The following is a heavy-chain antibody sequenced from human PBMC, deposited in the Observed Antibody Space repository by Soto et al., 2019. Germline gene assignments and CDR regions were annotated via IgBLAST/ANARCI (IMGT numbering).Heavy chain of an antibody. CDR2: ISGSGGST. D-gene: IGHD1-26*01. Sequence: GGSLRLSCAASGFTFSSYAMSWVRQAPGKGLEWVSAISGSGGSTYYADSVKGRFTISRDNSKNTLYLQMHSLKSEDTAIYYCARILERGAADFWGRGTLVTVSS. CDR3: ARILERGAADF. V-gene: IGHV3-23*01. CDR1: GFTFSSYA. J-gene: IGHJ4*02.